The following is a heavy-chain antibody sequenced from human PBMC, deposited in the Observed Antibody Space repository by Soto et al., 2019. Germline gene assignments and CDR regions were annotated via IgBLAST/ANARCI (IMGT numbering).Heavy chain of an antibody. V-gene: IGHV5-10-1*01. D-gene: IGHD5-18*01. J-gene: IGHJ6*02. Sequence: GESLKISCKGSGYSFTSYWISWVRQMPGKGLEWMGRIDPSDSYTNYSPSFQGHVTISADKSISTAYLQWSSLKASDTAMYYCATEEIDTIKTHGGTHSHYYYYVMDVWGQGTTVTVSS. CDR1: GYSFTSYW. CDR3: ATEEIDTIKTHGGTHSHYYYYVMDV. CDR2: IDPSDSYT.